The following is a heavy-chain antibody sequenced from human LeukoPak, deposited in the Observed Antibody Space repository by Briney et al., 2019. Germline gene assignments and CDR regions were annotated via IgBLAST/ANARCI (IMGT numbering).Heavy chain of an antibody. CDR3: ARGSLGTHYYDSSGYGD. V-gene: IGHV1-18*01. D-gene: IGHD3-22*01. J-gene: IGHJ4*02. CDR1: GYTFTSYG. CDR2: ISAYNGNT. Sequence: EASVKVSCKASGYTFTSYGISWVRQAPGQGLEWMGWISAYNGNTNYAQKLQGRVTMTTDISTSTAYMELRSLRSDDTAVYYCARGSLGTHYYDSSGYGDWGQGTLVTVS.